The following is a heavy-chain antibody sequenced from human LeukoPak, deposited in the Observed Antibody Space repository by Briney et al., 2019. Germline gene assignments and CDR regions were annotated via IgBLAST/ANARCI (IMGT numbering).Heavy chain of an antibody. J-gene: IGHJ4*03. CDR1: GFTFSSYW. V-gene: IGHV3-7*03. Sequence: GSLRLSCAASGFTFSSYWMSWVRQAPGKGLEWVANIKQDGSEKYYVDSVKGRFTISRDKSKNTLYLQMKSLRAEDTAVYYCAKGGYDYVEIGYFDYWGQGALVTVSS. CDR3: AKGGYDYVEIGYFDY. D-gene: IGHD5-12*01. CDR2: IKQDGSEK.